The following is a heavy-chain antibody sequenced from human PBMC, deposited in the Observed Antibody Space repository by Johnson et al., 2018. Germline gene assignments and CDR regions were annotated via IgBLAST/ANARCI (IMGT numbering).Heavy chain of an antibody. CDR3: AREGYGDKDAFDI. V-gene: IGHV1-8*01. CDR2: MNPNSGHT. Sequence: VQLVQSGAEVKKPGASVKVSCKASGYTFTSYDINWVRQATGQGLEWVGWMNPNSGHTGYAQKFQGRVTMTRNTSISTAYTELSSLKSEDTAVYYCAREGYGDKDAFDIWGQGTMVTVSS. D-gene: IGHD4-17*01. CDR1: GYTFTSYD. J-gene: IGHJ3*02.